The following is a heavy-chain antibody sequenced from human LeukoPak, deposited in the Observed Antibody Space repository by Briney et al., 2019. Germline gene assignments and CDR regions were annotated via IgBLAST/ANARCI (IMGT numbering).Heavy chain of an antibody. J-gene: IGHJ5*02. Sequence: GGSLRLSCAASGFTFSSSAIRWVRQAPGKGLEWVALISFGGSNKYYADSVKGRFTISRDNSKNTVYLEMNSLRAEDTAVYFCARASSSSTLAWFDPWGQGTLVTVSS. CDR2: ISFGGSNK. CDR1: GFTFSSSA. D-gene: IGHD6-13*01. CDR3: ARASSSSTLAWFDP. V-gene: IGHV3-30*04.